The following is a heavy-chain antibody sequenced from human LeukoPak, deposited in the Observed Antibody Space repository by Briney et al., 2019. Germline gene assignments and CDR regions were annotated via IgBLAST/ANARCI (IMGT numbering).Heavy chain of an antibody. CDR2: INPNSGAT. Sequence: ASVKVSCKASGYTFVDFYMHWVRQAPGQGLEWMGWINPNSGATNYVQKFRGRLTMTRDTSTNTAYLEMSSLRSDDTAVYYCVRDGGGSHYLSFDFWGQGSLITVSS. V-gene: IGHV1-2*02. CDR1: GYTFVDFY. J-gene: IGHJ4*02. D-gene: IGHD1-26*01. CDR3: VRDGGGSHYLSFDF.